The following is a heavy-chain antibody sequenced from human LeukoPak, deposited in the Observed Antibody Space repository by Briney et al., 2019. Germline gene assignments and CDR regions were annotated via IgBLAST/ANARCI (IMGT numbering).Heavy chain of an antibody. J-gene: IGHJ6*03. CDR3: ARVASARSGYYGNYYYYMDV. D-gene: IGHD3-3*01. CDR1: GFTFSSYA. V-gene: IGHV3-23*01. Sequence: GGFLRLSCAASGFTFSSYAMSWVRQAPGKGLEWVSAISGSGGSTYYADSVKGRFTISRDNSKNTLYLQMNSLRAEDTAVYYCARVASARSGYYGNYYYYMDVWGKGTTVTVSS. CDR2: ISGSGGST.